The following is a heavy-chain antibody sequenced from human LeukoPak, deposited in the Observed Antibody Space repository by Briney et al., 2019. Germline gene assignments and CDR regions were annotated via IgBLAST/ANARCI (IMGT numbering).Heavy chain of an antibody. CDR1: GFTFSSYA. CDR3: AKDWRYCSSTSCYTGWFDP. V-gene: IGHV3-23*01. Sequence: GGSLRLSCAASGFTFSSYAMSWVRQAPGKRLEWVSAISGSGGSTYYADSVKGRFTISRDNSKNTLYLQMNSLRAEDTAVYYCAKDWRYCSSTSCYTGWFDPWGQGTLVTVSS. J-gene: IGHJ5*02. D-gene: IGHD2-2*02. CDR2: ISGSGGST.